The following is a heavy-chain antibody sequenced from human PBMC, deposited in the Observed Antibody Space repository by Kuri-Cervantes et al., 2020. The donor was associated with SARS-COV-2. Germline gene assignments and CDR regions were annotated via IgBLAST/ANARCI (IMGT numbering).Heavy chain of an antibody. J-gene: IGHJ4*02. V-gene: IGHV3-48*01. CDR3: ARGKYYDFWSGYYGPIDY. Sequence: GESLKISCAASGFTFSSYGMNWVRQAPGKGLEWVSYISSSSSTIYYADSVKGRFTISRDNAKNLLYLQMNSLRAEDTAVYYYARGKYYDFWSGYYGPIDYWGQGTLVTVSS. D-gene: IGHD3-3*01. CDR1: GFTFSSYG. CDR2: ISSSSSTI.